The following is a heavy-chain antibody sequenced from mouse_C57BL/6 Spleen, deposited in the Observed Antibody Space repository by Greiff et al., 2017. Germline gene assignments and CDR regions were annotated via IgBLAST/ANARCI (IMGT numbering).Heavy chain of an antibody. J-gene: IGHJ4*01. V-gene: IGHV3-6*01. CDR2: ISYDGSN. Sequence: EVKLVESGPGLVKPSQSLSLTCSVTGYSITSGYYWNWIRQFPGNKLEWMGYISYDGSNNYNPSLKNRISITRDTSKNQFFLKLNSVTTEDTATYYCAPNYYGTAMDYWGQGTSVTVSS. CDR1: GYSITSGYY. CDR3: APNYYGTAMDY. D-gene: IGHD1-1*01.